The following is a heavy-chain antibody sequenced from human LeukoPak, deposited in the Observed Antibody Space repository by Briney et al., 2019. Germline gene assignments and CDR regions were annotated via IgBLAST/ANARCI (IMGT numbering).Heavy chain of an antibody. J-gene: IGHJ3*02. CDR3: AKEDWELLVFNAFDI. Sequence: TGGSLRLSCAASGFTFSSYGMHWVRQAPGKGLEWVAVISYDGSNKYYADSVKGRFTISRDNSKNTLYLQMNSLRAEDTAVYYCAKEDWELLVFNAFDIWGQGTMVTVSS. V-gene: IGHV3-30*18. CDR1: GFTFSSYG. D-gene: IGHD1-26*01. CDR2: ISYDGSNK.